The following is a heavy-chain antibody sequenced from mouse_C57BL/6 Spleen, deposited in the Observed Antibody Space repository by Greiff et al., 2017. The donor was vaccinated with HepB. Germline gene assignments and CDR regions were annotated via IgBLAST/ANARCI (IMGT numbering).Heavy chain of an antibody. CDR2: ISDGGSYT. J-gene: IGHJ1*03. CDR3: ARDGRPYWYFDV. Sequence: EVHLVESGGGLVKPGGSLKLSCAASGFTFSSYAMSWVRQTPEKRLEWVATISDGGSYTYYPDNVKGRFTISRDNAKNNLYLQMSHLKSEDTAMYYCARDGRPYWYFDVWGTGTTVTVSS. CDR1: GFTFSSYA. V-gene: IGHV5-4*01.